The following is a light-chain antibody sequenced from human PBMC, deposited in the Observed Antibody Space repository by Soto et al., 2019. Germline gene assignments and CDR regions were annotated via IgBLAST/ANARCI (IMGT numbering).Light chain of an antibody. V-gene: IGLV3-21*04. J-gene: IGLJ2*01. Sequence: SYELTQPPSVSVAPGKTARITCGGNNIGSKSVHWYQQKPGQAPVLVIYYDSDRPSGIPERFSGSNSGNTATLTISRVEAGDEADYYCQVWASSSDHPGVFGGGTKVTVL. CDR1: NIGSKS. CDR3: QVWASSSDHPGV. CDR2: YDS.